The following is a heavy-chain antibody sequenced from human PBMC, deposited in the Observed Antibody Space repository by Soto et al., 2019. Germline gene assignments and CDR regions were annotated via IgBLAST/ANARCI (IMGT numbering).Heavy chain of an antibody. V-gene: IGHV1-69*13. D-gene: IGHD1-7*01. CDR2: IIPIFGTA. J-gene: IGHJ6*02. Sequence: SVKVSCKASGGTFSSYAISWVRQAPGQGLEWMGGIIPIFGTANYAQKFQGRVTITADESTSTAYMELSSLRSEDTAVYYCASGRITGTTSDYYYGMDVWGQGTTVTVSS. CDR3: ASGRITGTTSDYYYGMDV. CDR1: GGTFSSYA.